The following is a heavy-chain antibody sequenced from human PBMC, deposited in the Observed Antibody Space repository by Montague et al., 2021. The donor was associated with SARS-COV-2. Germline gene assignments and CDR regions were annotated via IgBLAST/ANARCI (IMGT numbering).Heavy chain of an antibody. Sequence: SETLSLTCAVSGGSIRNYYCSWIRQPPGRGLEWIAYIYDSGNVDYNPSLKSRVTILVDTSKNQFSLKLSSVTAADTAVYYCSAQMDYYYYSLDLWGQGTTATVS. D-gene: IGHD5-24*01. J-gene: IGHJ6*02. CDR1: GGSIRNYY. V-gene: IGHV4-59*08. CDR2: IYDSGNV. CDR3: SAQMDYYYYSLDL.